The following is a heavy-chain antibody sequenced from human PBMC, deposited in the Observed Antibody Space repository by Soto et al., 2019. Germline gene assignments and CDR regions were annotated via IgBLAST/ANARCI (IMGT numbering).Heavy chain of an antibody. CDR3: ARDRWFGELSSDPYYYYGMDV. CDR1: GGTFSSYA. J-gene: IGHJ6*02. CDR2: IIPIFGTA. D-gene: IGHD3-10*01. Sequence: GASVKVSCKASGGTFSSYAISWVRQAPGQGLEWMGGIIPIFGTANYAQKFQGRVTITADESTSTAYMELSSLRSEDTAVYYCARDRWFGELSSDPYYYYGMDVWGQGTTVTVSS. V-gene: IGHV1-69*13.